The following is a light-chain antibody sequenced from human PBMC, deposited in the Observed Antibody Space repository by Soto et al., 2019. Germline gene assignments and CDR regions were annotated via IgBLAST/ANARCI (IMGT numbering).Light chain of an antibody. J-gene: IGLJ1*01. V-gene: IGLV2-14*03. CDR2: DVS. Sequence: QSALTQPASVSGSPGQSITISCTGTSSDVGGYNYVSWYQHHPAKAPKLMIFDVSNRPSGVSNRFSGSKSGNTASLTISGLQPEDEADYYCSSYTTSNTRQIAFGTGTKLTVL. CDR3: SSYTTSNTRQIA. CDR1: SSDVGGYNY.